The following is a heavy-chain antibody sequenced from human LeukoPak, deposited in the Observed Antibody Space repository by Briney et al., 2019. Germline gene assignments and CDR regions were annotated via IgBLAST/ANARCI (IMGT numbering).Heavy chain of an antibody. CDR3: ASSVGSTDY. D-gene: IGHD1-26*01. CDR2: INHRGST. CDR1: GESLSEYY. V-gene: IGHV4-34*01. J-gene: IGHJ4*02. Sequence: ASETLSLTCAVYGESLSEYYWTWIRQSPGKGLEWIGEINHRGSTNLNPSPKSRVTLSVDTPKYQFSLKLTAVTAADAAVYYCASSVGSTDYWGQGTLVTVSS.